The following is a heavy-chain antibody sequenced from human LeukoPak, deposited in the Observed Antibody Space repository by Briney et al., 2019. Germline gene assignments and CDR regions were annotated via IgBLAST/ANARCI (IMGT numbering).Heavy chain of an antibody. V-gene: IGHV4-39*07. D-gene: IGHD3-3*01. CDR2: IYYSGST. J-gene: IGHJ6*02. Sequence: SETLSLTCTVSGGSISSSSYYWGWIRQPPGKGLEWIGSIYYSGSTNYNPSLKSRVTISVDTSKNQFSLKLSSVTAADTAVYYCARGERIQRRPITTRRPEDPYYYYGMDVWGQGTTVTVSS. CDR3: ARGERIQRRPITTRRPEDPYYYYGMDV. CDR1: GGSISSSSYY.